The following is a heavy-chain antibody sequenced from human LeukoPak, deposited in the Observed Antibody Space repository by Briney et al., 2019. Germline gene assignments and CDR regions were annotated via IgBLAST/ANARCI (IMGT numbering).Heavy chain of an antibody. V-gene: IGHV3-64*02. J-gene: IGHJ4*02. CDR1: GLAFSRYA. Sequence: QSGGSLRLSCAASGLAFSRYAMHWVRQAPGKGLEYVALISSEGSRTYYADSVQGRFTISRDNSKNTVRLHMDNLRTGDMAVYYCATQRRGPYFDCWGQGALVTVSA. D-gene: IGHD3-16*01. CDR2: ISSEGSRT. CDR3: ATQRRGPYFDC.